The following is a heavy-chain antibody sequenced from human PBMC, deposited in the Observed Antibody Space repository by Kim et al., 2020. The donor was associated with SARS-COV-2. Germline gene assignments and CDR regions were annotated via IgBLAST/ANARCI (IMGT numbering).Heavy chain of an antibody. Sequence: YAASVDGRFTISRDNAKNSLYLQMNSLRADDTAVYYCARDVRGGTFSDVWGQGTTVTVSS. CDR3: ARDVRGGTFSDV. J-gene: IGHJ6*02. D-gene: IGHD1-1*01. V-gene: IGHV3-21*01.